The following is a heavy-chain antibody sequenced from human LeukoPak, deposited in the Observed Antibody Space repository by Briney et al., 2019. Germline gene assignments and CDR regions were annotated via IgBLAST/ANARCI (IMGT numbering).Heavy chain of an antibody. CDR3: ARVGGPSGFDNFDY. J-gene: IGHJ4*02. D-gene: IGHD3-22*01. V-gene: IGHV4-59*11. CDR1: GGSISSHY. Sequence: SETLSLTCTVSGGSISSHYWSWIRQPPGKGLEWMGYIYYSGSTNYNPSLKSRVTISVDTSKNQFSLKLSSVTAADTAVYYCARVGGPSGFDNFDYWGQGTLVTVSS. CDR2: IYYSGST.